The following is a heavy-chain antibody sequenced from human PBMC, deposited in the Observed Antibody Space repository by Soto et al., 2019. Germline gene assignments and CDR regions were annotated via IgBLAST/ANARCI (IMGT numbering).Heavy chain of an antibody. CDR2: VNPDSGNT. V-gene: IGHV1-8*01. CDR1: GYTFTTFD. J-gene: IGHJ6*02. CDR3: ALRAQGKHGTGV. Sequence: ASVKVSCTSSGYTFTTFDINWVRQAPGQGLEWMGWVNPDSGNTGYAQSFQGRVTMARNTSISTAYMELSSLRSEDTAVYYCALRAQGKHGTGVWGQGKTVTVSS.